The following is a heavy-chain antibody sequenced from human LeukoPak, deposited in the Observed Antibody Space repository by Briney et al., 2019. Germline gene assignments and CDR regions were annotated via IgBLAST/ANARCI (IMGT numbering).Heavy chain of an antibody. CDR3: AKGAAAGKVDWFDP. Sequence: GGSLRLSCAASRFTFRNYGMHWVRQAPGTGLQWVSTITGYGATFYADSVRGRFTIFRDTSMNTPFLQMNSLGAEDTAVYYCAKGAAAGKVDWFDPWGQGTLVTVSS. D-gene: IGHD6-13*01. CDR1: RFTFRNYG. J-gene: IGHJ5*02. V-gene: IGHV3-23*01. CDR2: ITGYGAT.